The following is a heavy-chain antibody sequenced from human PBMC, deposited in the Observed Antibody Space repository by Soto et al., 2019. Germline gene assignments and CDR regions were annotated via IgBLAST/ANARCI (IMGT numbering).Heavy chain of an antibody. D-gene: IGHD1-26*01. CDR1: GGTFSSYA. CDR3: ARGAYSGSYHEKVY. Sequence: GASVKVSCKASGGTFSSYAISWVRQAPGQGLEWMGGIIPIFGTANYAQKFQGRVTITADESTSTAYMELSSLRSEDTAVYYCARGAYSGSYHEKVYWGQGTLVTVSS. CDR2: IIPIFGTA. J-gene: IGHJ4*02. V-gene: IGHV1-69*13.